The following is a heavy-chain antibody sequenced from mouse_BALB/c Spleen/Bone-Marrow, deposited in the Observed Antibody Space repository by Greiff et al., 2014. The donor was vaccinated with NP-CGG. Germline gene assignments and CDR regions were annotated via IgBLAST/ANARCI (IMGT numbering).Heavy chain of an antibody. D-gene: IGHD2-2*01. J-gene: IGHJ4*01. CDR1: GYTFTDNW. CDR2: IDTSDSYT. V-gene: IGHV1-69*01. Sequence: QVQLQQPGAELGMPGASVKMSCKASGYTFTDNWIYWVKQRPGQGLERIGAIDTSDSYTNYNQKFMGKASLTVDASSSTAYMQVSSLTSDDSAVYYCARGGHGFSLDYWGQGTSVTVSS. CDR3: ARGGHGFSLDY.